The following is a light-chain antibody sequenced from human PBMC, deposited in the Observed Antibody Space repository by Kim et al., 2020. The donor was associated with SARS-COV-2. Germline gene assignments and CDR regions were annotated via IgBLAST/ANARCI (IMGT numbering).Light chain of an antibody. J-gene: IGLJ2*01. V-gene: IGLV3-1*01. Sequence: PEQTASITCAGDKLGDKYACWYQQKPGQSPGLVIYQYSKRPSGIPERFSGSNSGNTATLTISGTQAMDEADYYFQAWDSITADVVFGGGTQLSVL. CDR1: KLGDKY. CDR3: QAWDSITADVV. CDR2: QYS.